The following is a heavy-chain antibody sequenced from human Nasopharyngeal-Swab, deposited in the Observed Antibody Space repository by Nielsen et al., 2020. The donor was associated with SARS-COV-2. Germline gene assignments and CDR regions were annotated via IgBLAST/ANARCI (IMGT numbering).Heavy chain of an antibody. V-gene: IGHV3-7*03. CDR2: IKQDGSEK. CDR3: ARGDYYDSSGDYVDAFDI. D-gene: IGHD3-22*01. Sequence: GESLKISCAASGFTFSSYWMSWVRQAPGTGLEWVANIKQDGSEKFYVDSVKGRFTISRDNAKNSLYLQMNSLRAEDTAVYYCARGDYYDSSGDYVDAFDIWGQGTMVTVS. J-gene: IGHJ3*02. CDR1: GFTFSSYW.